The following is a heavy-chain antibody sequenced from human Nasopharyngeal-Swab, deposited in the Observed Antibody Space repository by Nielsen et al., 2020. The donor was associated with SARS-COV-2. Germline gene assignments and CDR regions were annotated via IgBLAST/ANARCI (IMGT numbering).Heavy chain of an antibody. J-gene: IGHJ4*02. CDR1: GYSFTSYW. Sequence: KVSCRGSGYSFTSYWIAWVRQMPGKGLEWMGLIYPSDSETRYSPSFEGQVTISADKSISTAYLQWSSLKASDTAMYYCARGWYSGQDYWGQGTLVTVSS. CDR3: ARGWYSGQDY. CDR2: IYPSDSET. D-gene: IGHD6-19*01. V-gene: IGHV5-51*01.